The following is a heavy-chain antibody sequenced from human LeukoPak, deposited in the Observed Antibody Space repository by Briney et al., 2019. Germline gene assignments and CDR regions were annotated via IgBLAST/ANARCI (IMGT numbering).Heavy chain of an antibody. V-gene: IGHV4-39*01. J-gene: IGHJ4*02. CDR1: GCSVSSTEFY. Sequence: SETLSLTCTVSGCSVSSTEFYWGWIRQPPGKGLQWVGNIYYSGSTYYNPSLTGRVTMSVDTSKNQFSLKMPSVTAADTAVYYCTRLSKGRYFDYIFDYWGQGSLVTVSS. CDR2: IYYSGST. D-gene: IGHD3-9*01. CDR3: TRLSKGRYFDYIFDY.